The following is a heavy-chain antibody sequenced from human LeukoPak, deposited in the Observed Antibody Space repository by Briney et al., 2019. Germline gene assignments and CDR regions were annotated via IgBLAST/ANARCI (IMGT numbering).Heavy chain of an antibody. CDR1: GGSFSGYY. V-gene: IGHV4-34*01. J-gene: IGHJ5*02. CDR3: ARVMDADWFDP. Sequence: PSETLSLTCAVYGGSFSGYYWSWIRQPPGKGLEWIGEINHSGSTNYNPSLKSRVTISVDTSKNQFSLKLSSVTAADTAVYYCARVMDADWFDPWGQGTLVTVSS. CDR2: INHSGST. D-gene: IGHD2-2*03.